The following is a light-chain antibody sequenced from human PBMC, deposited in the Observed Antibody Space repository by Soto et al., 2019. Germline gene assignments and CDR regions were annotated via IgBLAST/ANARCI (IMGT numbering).Light chain of an antibody. Sequence: EIVLMQSPGTLSLSPGEGATLSCRASQSVNSNYLAWYQQKPGQAPTVLIFDTSRRATCVPDRFSGSGSGTDFTLTISRLEPDDFAVYYCQQYGSSQFTFCPGTKVNIK. V-gene: IGKV3-20*01. CDR3: QQYGSSQFT. CDR2: DTS. J-gene: IGKJ3*01. CDR1: QSVNSNY.